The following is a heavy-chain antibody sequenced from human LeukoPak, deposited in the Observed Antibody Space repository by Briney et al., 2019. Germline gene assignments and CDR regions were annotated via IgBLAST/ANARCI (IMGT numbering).Heavy chain of an antibody. CDR1: GFTFSSYW. Sequence: GGSLRLSCAASGFTFSSYWMSWVRQAPGKGLEWVANIKQDGSEKYYVDSVKGRFTASRDNSKNTLYLQMNSLRAEDTAVYYCARDLEQQLTPLGYWGQGTLVTVSS. CDR2: IKQDGSEK. CDR3: ARDLEQQLTPLGY. D-gene: IGHD6-13*01. V-gene: IGHV3-7*01. J-gene: IGHJ4*02.